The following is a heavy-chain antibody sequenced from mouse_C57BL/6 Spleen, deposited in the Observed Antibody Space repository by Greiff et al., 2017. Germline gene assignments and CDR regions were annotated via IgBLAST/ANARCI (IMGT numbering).Heavy chain of an antibody. V-gene: IGHV3-5*01. CDR2: IYYSGTI. D-gene: IGHD1-1*01. CDR1: GISITTGNYR. Sequence: VQLQQSGPGLVKPSQTVFLTCTVTGISITTGNYRWSWIRQFPGNKLEWIGYIYYSGTITYNPSLTSRTTITRDTPKNQFFLEMNSLTAEDTATYYCAREGYYGSSLDYWGQGTTLTVSS. J-gene: IGHJ2*01. CDR3: AREGYYGSSLDY.